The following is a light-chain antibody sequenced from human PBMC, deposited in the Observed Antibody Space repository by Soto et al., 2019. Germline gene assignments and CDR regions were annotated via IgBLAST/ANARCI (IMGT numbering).Light chain of an antibody. V-gene: IGKV3-20*01. CDR2: GVS. Sequence: EIVLPQSPGPLSLSPGERSTLSCRASQSVSSSYLAWYQQKPGQAPRLLIHGVSTRATGIPDRFSGSGSGTDFTLTISRLEPEDFAVYYCQQYGSSPSVTFGQGTRLEIK. CDR3: QQYGSSPSVT. CDR1: QSVSSSY. J-gene: IGKJ5*01.